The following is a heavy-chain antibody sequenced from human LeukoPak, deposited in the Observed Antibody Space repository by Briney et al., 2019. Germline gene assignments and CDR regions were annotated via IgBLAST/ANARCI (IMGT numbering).Heavy chain of an antibody. CDR1: GYTFPTSG. V-gene: IGHV1-18*01. Sequence: ASVKVSCKASGYTFPTSGISWVRQAPGQGLEWMGWISVYNHNTNYAQKFQGRVTVTTDTSTRTAYMELRSLRSDDTAVYYCARTNLDCKNGVCYDYWGQGTLVTVSS. D-gene: IGHD2-8*01. CDR2: ISVYNHNT. CDR3: ARTNLDCKNGVCYDY. J-gene: IGHJ4*02.